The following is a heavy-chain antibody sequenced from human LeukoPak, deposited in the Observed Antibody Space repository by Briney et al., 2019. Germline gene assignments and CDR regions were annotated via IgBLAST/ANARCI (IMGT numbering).Heavy chain of an antibody. Sequence: GGSLRLSCAASGFTVSSNYMNWVRQAPGKGLEWVSVIHSGGSTYYADSVKGRFTISRDNSKNTLFLQMNNLRAEDTAVYYCASQYSSSWSFDYWGQGTLVTVSS. D-gene: IGHD6-13*01. CDR1: GFTVSSNY. V-gene: IGHV3-53*01. CDR3: ASQYSSSWSFDY. CDR2: IHSGGST. J-gene: IGHJ4*02.